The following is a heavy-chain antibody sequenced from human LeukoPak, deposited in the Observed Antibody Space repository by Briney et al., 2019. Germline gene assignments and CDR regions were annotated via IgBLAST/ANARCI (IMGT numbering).Heavy chain of an antibody. J-gene: IGHJ4*02. V-gene: IGHV3-30*02. CDR1: GFSFNSYV. CDR3: AKGVSRYSGSYLDY. Sequence: TGGSLRLSCAASGFSFNSYVIHWVRQAPGKGLEGVAFILYDGSIEYYADSVKGRFTISRDNSKNMLFLQMNSLRAEDTAVYYCAKGVSRYSGSYLDYWGRGTLVTVSS. CDR2: ILYDGSIE. D-gene: IGHD1-26*01.